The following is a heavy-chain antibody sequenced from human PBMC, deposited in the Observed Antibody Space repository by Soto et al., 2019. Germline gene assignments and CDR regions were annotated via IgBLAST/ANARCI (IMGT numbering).Heavy chain of an antibody. CDR3: ARDPTLIVILAVGDGLDV. V-gene: IGHV5-10-1*01. Sequence: GESLKISCKGSGYNFTSSWISWVRQMPGKGLEWMGRIDPSDSYIKYSPSFQGHVTISADKSISTAYLQWSSLKASDTAMYFCARDPTLIVILAVGDGLDVWGQGTTVTVSS. J-gene: IGHJ6*02. CDR1: GYNFTSSW. CDR2: IDPSDSYI. D-gene: IGHD2-21*01.